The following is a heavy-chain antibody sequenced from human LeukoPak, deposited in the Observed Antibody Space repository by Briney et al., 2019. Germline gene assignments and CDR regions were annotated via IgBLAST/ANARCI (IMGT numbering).Heavy chain of an antibody. CDR2: IDWDDDK. Sequence: SGPALVKPTQPLTLTCTFSGFSLSTSGMCVSWIRQPPGKALEWLARIDWDDDKYYSTSLKTRLTISKDTSKNQVVLTMTNMDPVDTATYYCARTPNYYDSSIEFDYWGQGTLVTVSS. V-gene: IGHV2-70*11. D-gene: IGHD3-22*01. CDR3: ARTPNYYDSSIEFDY. CDR1: GFSLSTSGMC. J-gene: IGHJ4*02.